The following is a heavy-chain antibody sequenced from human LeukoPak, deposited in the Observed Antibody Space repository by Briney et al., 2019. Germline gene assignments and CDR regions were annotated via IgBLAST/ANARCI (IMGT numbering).Heavy chain of an antibody. Sequence: GGSLRLSCAASGFTFSKYWLHWLRQAPGKGLVWVSRINPDDKSASYADSVKGRFTIARDDARNTLYLQMNSLRAEDTAVYYCLTIVETTFDASDIWGQGTMVTVSS. CDR2: INPDDKSA. CDR3: LTIVETTFDASDI. J-gene: IGHJ3*02. D-gene: IGHD2/OR15-2a*01. CDR1: GFTFSKYW. V-gene: IGHV3-74*01.